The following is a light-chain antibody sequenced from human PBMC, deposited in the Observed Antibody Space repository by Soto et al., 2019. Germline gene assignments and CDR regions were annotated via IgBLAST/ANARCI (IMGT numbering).Light chain of an antibody. CDR2: AAS. V-gene: IGKV1-8*01. CDR1: QGISSY. CDR3: QQYDSYPRT. J-gene: IGKJ1*01. Sequence: AIRMTQSPSSLSASTGDRATITCRASQGISSYLAWYQQKPGKAPKLLIYAASTLQSGVPSRFSGSGSGTDITLTISRLQSEYFASYCRQQYDSYPRTFGQGTKVEIK.